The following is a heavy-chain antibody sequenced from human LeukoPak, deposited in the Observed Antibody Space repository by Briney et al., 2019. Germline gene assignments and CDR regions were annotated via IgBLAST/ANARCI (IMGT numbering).Heavy chain of an antibody. Sequence: PSETLSLTCTVSGDSLNSSSFYWGWIRPPPGKGLEWVGTIYHGGSTDSYTGRTYYKSSLKSRVTISVDPSNNQFSPKLSSVTAADRAVYYCARESSGWFTQVVNWGQGTLVTVSS. D-gene: IGHD6-19*01. CDR1: GDSLNSSSFY. V-gene: IGHV4-39*07. CDR2: IYHGGST. J-gene: IGHJ4*02. CDR3: ARESSGWFTQVVN.